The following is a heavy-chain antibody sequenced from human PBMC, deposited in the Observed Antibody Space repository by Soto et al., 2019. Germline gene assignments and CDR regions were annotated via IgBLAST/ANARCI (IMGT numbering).Heavy chain of an antibody. Sequence: GGSLRLSCAASGFTFSSYGMHRVRQAPGKGLEWVAVISYDGSNKYYADSVKGRFTISRDNSKNTLYLQMNSLRAEDTAVYYCAKGGYYDSSGYYAFDIWGQGTMVTVSS. CDR1: GFTFSSYG. CDR3: AKGGYYDSSGYYAFDI. CDR2: ISYDGSNK. D-gene: IGHD3-22*01. V-gene: IGHV3-30*18. J-gene: IGHJ3*02.